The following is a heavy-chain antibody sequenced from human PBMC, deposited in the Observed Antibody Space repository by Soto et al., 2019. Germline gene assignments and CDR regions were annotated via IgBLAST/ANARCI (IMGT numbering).Heavy chain of an antibody. J-gene: IGHJ5*02. CDR1: GGSISSGNSYS. Sequence: SETLSLTCAVSGGSISSGNSYSWSWIRQPPGKGLEWIGSISHTGSTSYNPSLKGRVTMSVDKSKNQFSLKLSSVTAADMAVYYCARAVAPYLGTWFDPWGQGTLVTVSS. CDR3: ARAVAPYLGTWFDP. V-gene: IGHV4-30-2*01. D-gene: IGHD3-16*01. CDR2: ISHTGST.